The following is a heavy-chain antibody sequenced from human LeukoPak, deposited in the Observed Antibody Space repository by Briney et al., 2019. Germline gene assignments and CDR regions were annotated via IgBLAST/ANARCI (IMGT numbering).Heavy chain of an antibody. Sequence: GGSLRLSCAASGFTFSSYGMHWVRQAPGKGLEWVAVISYDGSNKYYADSVKGRFTISRDNSKNTLYLQMNSLRAEDTAVYYCAKAIWGYYGSGLDYWGQGTLVTVSS. D-gene: IGHD3-10*01. V-gene: IGHV3-30*18. CDR3: AKAIWGYYGSGLDY. CDR2: ISYDGSNK. CDR1: GFTFSSYG. J-gene: IGHJ4*02.